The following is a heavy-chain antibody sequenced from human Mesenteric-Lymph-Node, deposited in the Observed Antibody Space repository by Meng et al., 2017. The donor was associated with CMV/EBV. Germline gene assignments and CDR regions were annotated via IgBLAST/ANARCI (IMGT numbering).Heavy chain of an antibody. J-gene: IGHJ6*02. D-gene: IGHD6-19*01. Sequence: LRLSCAISGDSFSSNSAAWNCIRQSPSRGLEWLGRTYYRSKWYNDYAVSVKSRITINPDTSKNQYSLQLNSVTPKDTAVYYCARDPRIAVAGTGYYYYGMDVWGQGTTVTVSS. V-gene: IGHV6-1*01. CDR3: ARDPRIAVAGTGYYYYGMDV. CDR2: TYYRSKWYN. CDR1: GDSFSSNSAA.